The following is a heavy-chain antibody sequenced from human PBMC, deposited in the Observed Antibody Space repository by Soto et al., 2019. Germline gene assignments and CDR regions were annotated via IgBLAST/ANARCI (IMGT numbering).Heavy chain of an antibody. Sequence: ASVKVSCKASGYTFTSYAMHWVRQAPGQRLEWMGWINAGNGNTKYSQKFQGRVTITRDTSASTAYMELSSLRSEDTAVYYCARPARDFDWLLNYWGQGTLVTVSS. CDR1: GYTFTSYA. D-gene: IGHD3-9*01. J-gene: IGHJ4*02. V-gene: IGHV1-3*01. CDR3: ARPARDFDWLLNY. CDR2: INAGNGNT.